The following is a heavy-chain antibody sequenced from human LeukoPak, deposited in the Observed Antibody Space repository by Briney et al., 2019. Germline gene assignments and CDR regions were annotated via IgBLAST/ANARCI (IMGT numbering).Heavy chain of an antibody. V-gene: IGHV4-61*05. J-gene: IGHJ4*02. Sequence: SETLSLTCTVSGGTISSSSYYWGWIRQPPGKGLEWIGYIYYSGSTNYNPSLKSRVTISVDTSKNQFSLKLSSVTAADTAVYYCARHEYYDSSGYLNYWGQGTLVTVSS. CDR1: GGTISSSSYY. D-gene: IGHD3-22*01. CDR3: ARHEYYDSSGYLNY. CDR2: IYYSGST.